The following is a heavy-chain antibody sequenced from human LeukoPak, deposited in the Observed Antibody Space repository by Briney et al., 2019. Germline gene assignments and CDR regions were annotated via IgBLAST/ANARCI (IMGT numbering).Heavy chain of an antibody. V-gene: IGHV1-69*13. Sequence: SVNVSCMGSVCSVSSYAIRWLRQPPGQGLEWMGGVIVIFGKAKYAKKLQGRVTLTADESTSTAYMELSSLRSEDTDVYYCARGEYSSGWYYFDYWGQGTLVTVSS. J-gene: IGHJ4*02. CDR2: VIVIFGKA. CDR1: VCSVSSYA. D-gene: IGHD6-19*01. CDR3: ARGEYSSGWYYFDY.